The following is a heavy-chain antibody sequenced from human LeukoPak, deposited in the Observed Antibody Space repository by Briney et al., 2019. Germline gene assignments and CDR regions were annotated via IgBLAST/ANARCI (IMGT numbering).Heavy chain of an antibody. CDR2: IYYSGST. Sequence: SETLSLTCTVSGGSIRSSSYYWGWIRRPPGKGLEWIGSIYYSGSTYYNASLKSRGTISVDTSKNQFSLKLNSVTAADTAVYFCARQVVAVAGTGYFDYWGQGTLVTVSS. V-gene: IGHV4-39*01. J-gene: IGHJ4*02. CDR3: ARQVVAVAGTGYFDY. D-gene: IGHD6-19*01. CDR1: GGSIRSSSYY.